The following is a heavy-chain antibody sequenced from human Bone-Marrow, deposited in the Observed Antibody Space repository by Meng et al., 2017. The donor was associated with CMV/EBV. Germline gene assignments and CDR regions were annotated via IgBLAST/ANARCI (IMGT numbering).Heavy chain of an antibody. Sequence: SVKVSCKASGGTFSSYTISWVRQAPGQGLEWMGRIIPILGIANYAQKFQGRVTITADKSTSTAYMELSSLRSEDTAVYYCARVSRSGGSYPFDYWGQETLVTVSS. J-gene: IGHJ4*02. D-gene: IGHD1-26*01. CDR3: ARVSRSGGSYPFDY. CDR1: GGTFSSYT. CDR2: IIPILGIA. V-gene: IGHV1-69*02.